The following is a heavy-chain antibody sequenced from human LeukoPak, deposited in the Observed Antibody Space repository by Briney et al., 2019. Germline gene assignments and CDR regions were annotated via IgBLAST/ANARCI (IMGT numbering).Heavy chain of an antibody. Sequence: GASLKISCEASGYSFTTYWIGWVRQLPGKGLEWMGIIYPGDSDTRYSPSFQGQVTISADKSINTAYLQWSSLKASDTAMYYCARQHGSGSYYSRAIDYWGQGTLATVSS. CDR2: IYPGDSDT. CDR3: ARQHGSGSYYSRAIDY. CDR1: GYSFTTYW. V-gene: IGHV5-51*01. D-gene: IGHD3-10*01. J-gene: IGHJ4*02.